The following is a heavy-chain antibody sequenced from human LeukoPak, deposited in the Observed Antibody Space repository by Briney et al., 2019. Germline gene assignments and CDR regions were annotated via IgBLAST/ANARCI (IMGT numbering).Heavy chain of an antibody. CDR1: GYTFTSYG. Sequence: ASVKVSCKASGYTFTSYGISWVRQAPGQGLEWMGWISAYNGNTNYAQKLQGRVTMTTDTSTSTAYMELRSLRSDDTAVYYCARDRCSSTSCYKYFQHWGQGTLVTVSS. D-gene: IGHD2-2*02. CDR3: ARDRCSSTSCYKYFQH. CDR2: ISAYNGNT. J-gene: IGHJ1*01. V-gene: IGHV1-18*01.